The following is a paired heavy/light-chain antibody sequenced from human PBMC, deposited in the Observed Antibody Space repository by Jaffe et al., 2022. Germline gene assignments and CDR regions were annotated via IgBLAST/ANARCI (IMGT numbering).Heavy chain of an antibody. Sequence: QVQLVESGGGVVQPGGSLRLSCAASGFTFSSYGMHWVRQAPGKGLEWVAFIRYDGSNKYYADSVKGRFTISRDNSKNTLYLQMNSLRAEDTAVYYCAKDKVGTGDGYRAGHYMDVWGKGTTVTVSS. V-gene: IGHV3-30*02. CDR1: GFTFSSYG. CDR3: AKDKVGTGDGYRAGHYMDV. D-gene: IGHD5-12*01. CDR2: IRYDGSNK. J-gene: IGHJ6*03.
Light chain of an antibody. CDR1: ALPKKY. CDR2: EDS. Sequence: SYELTQPPSVSVSPGQTARITCSGDALPKKYAYWYQQKSGQAPVLVIYEDSKRPSGIPERFSGSSSGTMATLTISGAQVEDEADYYCYSTDSSGNLWVFGGGTKLTVL. V-gene: IGLV3-10*01. J-gene: IGLJ3*02. CDR3: YSTDSSGNLWV.